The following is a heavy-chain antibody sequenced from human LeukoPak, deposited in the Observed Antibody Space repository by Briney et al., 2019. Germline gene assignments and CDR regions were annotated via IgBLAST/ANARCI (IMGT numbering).Heavy chain of an antibody. J-gene: IGHJ4*02. CDR1: GFTFSDYY. CDR3: ARDRITDFWSGYYTNYFDY. CDR2: ISSSGSTI. V-gene: IGHV3-11*04. D-gene: IGHD3-3*01. Sequence: PGGSLRHACAASGFTFSDYYMSWIRQAPRKGLEWVSYISSSGSTIYYADSVKGRFTISRDNAKNSLYLQMNSLRAEDTAVYYCARDRITDFWSGYYTNYFDYWGQGTLVTVSS.